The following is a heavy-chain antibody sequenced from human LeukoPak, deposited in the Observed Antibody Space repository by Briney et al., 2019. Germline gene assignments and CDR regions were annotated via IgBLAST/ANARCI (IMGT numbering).Heavy chain of an antibody. J-gene: IGHJ4*02. CDR1: GFTFSSYW. V-gene: IGHV3-74*01. D-gene: IGHD1-7*01. CDR2: ISGDGSST. Sequence: GGSLRLSCAASGFTFSSYWMHWVRQAPGKGLVWVSYISGDGSSTTYAGSVKGRFTISRDNAKNTLDLQMNSLRAEDTAVYYCARGGWGTAIDYWAQGTLVTVSS. CDR3: ARGGWGTAIDY.